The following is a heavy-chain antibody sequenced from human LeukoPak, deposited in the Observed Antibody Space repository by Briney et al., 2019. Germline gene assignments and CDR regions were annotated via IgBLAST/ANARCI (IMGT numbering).Heavy chain of an antibody. Sequence: ASVKVSCKASVYTFNGYYKHWVRQAPGQGLEWMGWINPNSGGTNYAQKFQGRVTMTRDTSISTAYMELSRLRSDDTAVYYCARETPIAVAGYFDYWGQGTLVTVSS. J-gene: IGHJ4*02. V-gene: IGHV1-2*02. CDR3: ARETPIAVAGYFDY. D-gene: IGHD6-19*01. CDR2: INPNSGGT. CDR1: VYTFNGYY.